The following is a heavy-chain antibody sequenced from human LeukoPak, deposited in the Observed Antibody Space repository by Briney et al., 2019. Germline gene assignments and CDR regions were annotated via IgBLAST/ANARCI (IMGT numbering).Heavy chain of an antibody. V-gene: IGHV3-64*02. CDR1: GFTFSSHA. CDR3: ARGGYYAATDL. J-gene: IGHJ5*02. CDR2: IVSNGGST. Sequence: GGSLRLSCAASGFTFSSHAMHWVRQAPGKGLEYVSAIVSNGGSTYYADSVGGRFTISRDNSKNTLYLQMGSLRPEDMAVYYCARGGYYAATDLWGQGALVTVSS. D-gene: IGHD3-3*01.